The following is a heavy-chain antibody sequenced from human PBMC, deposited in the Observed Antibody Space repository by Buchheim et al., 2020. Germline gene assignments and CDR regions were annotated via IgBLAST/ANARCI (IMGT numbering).Heavy chain of an antibody. CDR2: MNPNSGNT. Sequence: QVQLVQSGAEVKKPGASVKVSCKASGYTFTSYDINWVRQATGQGLEWMGWMNPNSGNTGYAQQFPGRVTMTRNTSISTAYMELSSLRSEDTAVYYCARAKEVWFGELSSYYYYYYRDVWGKGTT. CDR1: GYTFTSYD. CDR3: ARAKEVWFGELSSYYYYYYRDV. V-gene: IGHV1-8*01. D-gene: IGHD3-10*01. J-gene: IGHJ6*03.